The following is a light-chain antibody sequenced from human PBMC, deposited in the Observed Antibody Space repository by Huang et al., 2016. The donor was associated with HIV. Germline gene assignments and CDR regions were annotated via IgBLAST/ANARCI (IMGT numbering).Light chain of an antibody. CDR1: QSVTSF. Sequence: DIVLTQSPATLSLSLGDRATRSCRASQSVTSFFAWYQQKPGQAPRLLIYDASQRATGSPDRFRGSGSGTDFTLTISSLEPEDFAVYYCQHRSNWPPSYTVGPGTKLEIK. CDR3: QHRSNWPPSYT. CDR2: DAS. V-gene: IGKV3-11*01. J-gene: IGKJ2*01.